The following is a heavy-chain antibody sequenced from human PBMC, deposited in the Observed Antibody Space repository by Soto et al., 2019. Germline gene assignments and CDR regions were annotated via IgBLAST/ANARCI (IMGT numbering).Heavy chain of an antibody. V-gene: IGHV2-5*01. D-gene: IGHD3-16*01. J-gene: IGHJ4*02. CDR3: AHSYLGGEMATPASKRFDY. CDR2: IYWNDDK. Sequence: SGPTLVKPTQTLTLTCTFSGFSLSTSGVGVGWIRQPPGKALEWLALIYWNDDKRYSPSLKSRLTITKDTSKNQVVLTMTNMDPVDTATYYCAHSYLGGEMATPASKRFDYWGQGTLVTVSS. CDR1: GFSLSTSGVG.